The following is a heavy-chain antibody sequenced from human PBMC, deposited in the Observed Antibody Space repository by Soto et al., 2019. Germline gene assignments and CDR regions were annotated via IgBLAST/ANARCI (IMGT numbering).Heavy chain of an antibody. Sequence: EVQLMESGGGLVKPGESLRLSCAASGFAFDTYTMNWVRQAPGKGLEWVSSVSSTSNYIYYADSVKGRFTISRDNAKNSLYLQINRLRAEDTAVYFCARGFGNYGYFDYWGQGTLVTVSS. D-gene: IGHD4-4*01. J-gene: IGHJ4*02. CDR1: GFAFDTYT. CDR2: VSSTSNYI. V-gene: IGHV3-21*01. CDR3: ARGFGNYGYFDY.